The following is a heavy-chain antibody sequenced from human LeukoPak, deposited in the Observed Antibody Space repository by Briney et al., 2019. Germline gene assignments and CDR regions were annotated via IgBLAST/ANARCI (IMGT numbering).Heavy chain of an antibody. Sequence: GASVKVSCKASGYTFTSYYMHWVRQAPGQGLEWMGIINPSGGSTSYAQKFQGRVTMTRDTSTSTVYMELSSLRSEDTAVYYCARDQQTIAAAGDNGYYYMDVWGKGTTVTIS. J-gene: IGHJ6*03. CDR1: GYTFTSYY. D-gene: IGHD6-13*01. CDR2: INPSGGST. CDR3: ARDQQTIAAAGDNGYYYMDV. V-gene: IGHV1-46*01.